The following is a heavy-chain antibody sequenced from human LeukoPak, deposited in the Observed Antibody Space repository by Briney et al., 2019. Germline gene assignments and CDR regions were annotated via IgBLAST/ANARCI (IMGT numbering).Heavy chain of an antibody. CDR3: ARAEVYDILTGYR. V-gene: IGHV1-2*02. D-gene: IGHD3-9*01. J-gene: IGHJ4*02. CDR1: GYTFTGYY. CDR2: INPNSGRT. Sequence: PTVKVSCKASGYTFTGYYIHWVPHAPGQGLEWMGWINPNSGRTNYAQKFEGRVTMTRDTSISTAYMELSRLRSDDTAVYYCARAEVYDILTGYRWGQGTLVTVSS.